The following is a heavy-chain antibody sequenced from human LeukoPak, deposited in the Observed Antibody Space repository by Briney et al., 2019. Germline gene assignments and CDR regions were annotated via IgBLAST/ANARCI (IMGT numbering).Heavy chain of an antibody. CDR3: ARYIRGYPSRYYFDY. J-gene: IGHJ4*02. CDR1: GGSISSYY. V-gene: IGHV4-59*01. CDR2: IYYSGST. D-gene: IGHD5-18*01. Sequence: SETLSLTCTVSGGSISSYYWSWIRQPPGKGLEGIGYIYYSGSTNYNPSLNSRVTISVDTSKNQFSLKLSSVPAADTAVYYCARYIRGYPSRYYFDYWGQGTLVTVSS.